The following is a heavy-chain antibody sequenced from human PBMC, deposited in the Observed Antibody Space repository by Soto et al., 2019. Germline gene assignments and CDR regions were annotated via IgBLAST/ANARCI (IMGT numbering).Heavy chain of an antibody. CDR2: IIPISGRT. Sequence: QVQLVQSGAEVKRPGSSVKVSCEASGGTFSSLGFTWVRQAPGQGLEWMGGIIPISGRTTFAPKFLGRVTITADESTRTTYMELTALTSDDTAIYYCATRGTQGRWREFADYWGQGTLVTVSS. J-gene: IGHJ4*02. CDR1: GGTFSSLG. D-gene: IGHD3-10*01. CDR3: ATRGTQGRWREFADY. V-gene: IGHV1-69*01.